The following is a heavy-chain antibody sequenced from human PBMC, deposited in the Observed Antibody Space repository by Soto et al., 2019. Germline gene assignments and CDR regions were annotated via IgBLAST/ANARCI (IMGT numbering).Heavy chain of an antibody. V-gene: IGHV1-69*13. J-gene: IGHJ6*02. CDR1: GGTFSSYA. D-gene: IGHD6-6*01. CDR3: ARAPLDFEYSSSSGMDV. CDR2: IIPIFGAA. Sequence: SVKVSCKASGGTFSSYAISWVRRAPGQGLEWMGGIIPIFGAANYAQKFQGRVTITADESTSTAYMELSSLRSEDTAVYYCARAPLDFEYSSSSGMDVWGQGTTVTVSS.